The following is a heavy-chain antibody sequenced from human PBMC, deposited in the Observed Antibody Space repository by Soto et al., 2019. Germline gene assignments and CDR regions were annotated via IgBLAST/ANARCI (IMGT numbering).Heavy chain of an antibody. V-gene: IGHV4-39*01. D-gene: IGHD6-19*01. J-gene: IGHJ4*02. CDR1: GGSISSSSYY. CDR2: IYYSGST. CDR3: ARLAVAGDPELDQFDY. Sequence: SETLSLTCTVSGGSISSSSYYWGWIRQPPGKGLEWIGSIYYSGSTYYNPSLKSRVTISVDTSKNQFSLKLSSVTAADTAVYYCARLAVAGDPELDQFDYWGQGTLVTVSS.